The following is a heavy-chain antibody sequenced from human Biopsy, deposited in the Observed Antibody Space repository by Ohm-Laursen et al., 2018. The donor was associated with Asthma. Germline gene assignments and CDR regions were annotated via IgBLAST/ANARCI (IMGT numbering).Heavy chain of an antibody. D-gene: IGHD3-9*01. CDR3: ARTYYDFLTGQVKDAFGI. CDR2: INAGNGNT. J-gene: IGHJ3*02. CDR1: GYNFISFA. V-gene: IGHV1-3*01. Sequence: ASVKVSCKASGYNFISFAIHWVRQAPGQRLEWMGWINAGNGNTKYSQKFQGRVSITRDTSASTAYMELTSLRSEDTAAYYCARTYYDFLTGQVKDAFGIWGQGTMVTVSS.